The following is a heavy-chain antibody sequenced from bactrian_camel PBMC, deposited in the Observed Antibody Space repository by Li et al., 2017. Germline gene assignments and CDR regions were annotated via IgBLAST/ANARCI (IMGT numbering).Heavy chain of an antibody. Sequence: VQLVESGGGSAQAGGSLRPTCAASGYTYSNYCIGWFRQAPGKEREAVATIRTGGRSPYYSDSVKGRFTISKDDAKNTLYLQMNSLKPEDTAIYYCAAGLPGANRCSDHWGQGTQVTVS. J-gene: IGHJ4*01. V-gene: IGHV3S59*01. CDR1: GYTYSNYC. CDR3: AAGLPGANRCSDH. D-gene: IGHD3*01. CDR2: IRTGGRSP.